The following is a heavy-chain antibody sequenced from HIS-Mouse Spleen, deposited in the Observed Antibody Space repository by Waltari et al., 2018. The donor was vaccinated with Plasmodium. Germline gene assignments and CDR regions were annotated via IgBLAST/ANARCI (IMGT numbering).Heavy chain of an antibody. CDR1: GGSFSGYS. CDR2: INHRGST. J-gene: IGHJ6*02. V-gene: IGHV4-34*01. CDR3: AAARPDYYYGMDV. D-gene: IGHD6-6*01. Sequence: QVQLQQWGAGLLQPSETLSLTCAVYGGSFSGYSWRWIRQPPGKGLEWIGEINHRGSTNYNPSLKSRVTISVDTSKNQFSLKLSSVTAADTAVYYCAAARPDYYYGMDVWGQGTTVTVSS.